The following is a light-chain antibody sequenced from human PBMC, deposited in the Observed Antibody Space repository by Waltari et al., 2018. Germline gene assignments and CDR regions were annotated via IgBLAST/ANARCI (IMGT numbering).Light chain of an antibody. Sequence: QSALTQPASVSGSPGQSITISCTGTARDVAFYNYVSWYQQHPGKAPKVIISDVSERPSGVSNRFSGSKSGNSAFLTISVLQAEDEADYYCNSYTGSSSWVFGGGTKLTV. CDR3: NSYTGSSSWV. CDR1: ARDVAFYNY. V-gene: IGLV2-14*03. J-gene: IGLJ3*02. CDR2: DVS.